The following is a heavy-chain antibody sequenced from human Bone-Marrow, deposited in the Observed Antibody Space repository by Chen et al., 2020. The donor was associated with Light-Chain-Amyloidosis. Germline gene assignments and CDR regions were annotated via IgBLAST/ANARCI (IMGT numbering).Heavy chain of an antibody. Sequence: EVQLVESGGGLVQPGGSLRLSCAASGFRFSNSGLHWVRQAPGKGLEWVSYVSSSGTIRTTYAESVKGRFTISRDNSKNMVYLQFNSLRAEDTAVYYCAKDGGAWNFDYWGQGTLVTVSS. V-gene: IGHV3-23*04. J-gene: IGHJ4*02. CDR2: VSSSGTIRT. CDR1: GFRFSNSG. CDR3: AKDGGAWNFDY. D-gene: IGHD3-10*01.